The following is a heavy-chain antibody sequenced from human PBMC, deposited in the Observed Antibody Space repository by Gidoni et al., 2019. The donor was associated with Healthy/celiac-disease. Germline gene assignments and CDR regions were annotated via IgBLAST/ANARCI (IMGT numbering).Heavy chain of an antibody. Sequence: QVQLQQWGAGLLKPSETLSLTCAVYGVSFSGYYWSWIRPPPGKGLEWIGEINHSGSTNYNPSLKSRVTISVDTSKNQFSLKLSSVTAADTAVYYCARGRRYCSSSSCQNNWFDPWGQGTLVTVSS. J-gene: IGHJ5*02. CDR2: INHSGST. D-gene: IGHD2-2*01. V-gene: IGHV4-34*01. CDR1: GVSFSGYY. CDR3: ARGRRYCSSSSCQNNWFDP.